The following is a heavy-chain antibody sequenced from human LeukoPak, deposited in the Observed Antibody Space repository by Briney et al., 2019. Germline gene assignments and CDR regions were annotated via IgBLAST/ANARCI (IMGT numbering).Heavy chain of an antibody. CDR3: AKEVVPTTKAFDP. Sequence: GGSLRLSCAASGFTFSNSAMYWVRQAPGKGLEWVSSISGTGAHTYHADSVKGRFTISRDNSKNTLYLQMNTLRAEDTPVYYCAKEVVPTTKAFDPWGQGTLVTVSS. V-gene: IGHV3-23*01. CDR1: GFTFSNSA. D-gene: IGHD2-2*01. J-gene: IGHJ5*02. CDR2: ISGTGAHT.